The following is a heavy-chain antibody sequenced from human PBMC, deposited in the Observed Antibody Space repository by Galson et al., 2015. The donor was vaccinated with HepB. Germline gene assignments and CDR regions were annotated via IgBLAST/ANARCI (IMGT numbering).Heavy chain of an antibody. CDR2: ISSSGSTI. J-gene: IGHJ4*02. CDR3: ARGPIMVRGVYWSLDY. CDR1: GFTFSDYY. D-gene: IGHD3-10*01. Sequence: SLRLSCAASGFTFSDYYMSWIRQAPGKGLEWVSYISSSGSTIYYADSVKGRFTISRDNAKNSLYLQMNSLRADDTAVYYCARGPIMVRGVYWSLDYWGQGTLVTVSS. V-gene: IGHV3-11*01.